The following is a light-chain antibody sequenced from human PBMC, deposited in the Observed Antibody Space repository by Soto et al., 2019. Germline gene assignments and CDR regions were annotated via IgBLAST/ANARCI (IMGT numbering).Light chain of an antibody. CDR1: QSISSN. Sequence: ERVMTQSPATLSVSPGERATLSCRASQSISSNLAWYQQKPGQAPRLLIYGASTRATGIPARFSGSGSGTEFTLTISSLQSEDFAVYYCQQYNNWPFTFGPGTNVDIK. J-gene: IGKJ3*01. V-gene: IGKV3-15*01. CDR3: QQYNNWPFT. CDR2: GAS.